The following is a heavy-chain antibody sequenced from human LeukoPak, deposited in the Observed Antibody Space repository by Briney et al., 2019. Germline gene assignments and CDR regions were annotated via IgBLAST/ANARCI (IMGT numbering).Heavy chain of an antibody. D-gene: IGHD3-9*01. CDR1: GFTFSNAW. CDR2: IKSKTDGGTT. Sequence: PGGSLRFSCAASGFTFSNAWMSWVRQAPGKRLEWVGRIKSKTDGGTTDYAAPVKGRFTISRDDSKNTLYLQMNSLKTEDTAVYYCTTDGLGSLLRYFDWTVSAGDYWGQGTLVTVSS. V-gene: IGHV3-15*01. J-gene: IGHJ4*02. CDR3: TTDGLGSLLRYFDWTVSAGDY.